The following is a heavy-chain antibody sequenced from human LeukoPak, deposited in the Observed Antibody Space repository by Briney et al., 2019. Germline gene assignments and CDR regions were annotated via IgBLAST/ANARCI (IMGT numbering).Heavy chain of an antibody. CDR1: GDSISSFY. CDR3: ARMSRFSWTPYYFDY. CDR2: IYHNGIT. D-gene: IGHD3/OR15-3a*01. V-gene: IGHV4-59*01. Sequence: PSETLSLTCTVSGDSISSFYWSWIRQPPGKGLEWIGYIYHNGITNYNPFLKSRVTISTDTSKTQFSLNVSSVTAADTAVYYCARMSRFSWTPYYFDYWSQGTLVIVSS. J-gene: IGHJ4*02.